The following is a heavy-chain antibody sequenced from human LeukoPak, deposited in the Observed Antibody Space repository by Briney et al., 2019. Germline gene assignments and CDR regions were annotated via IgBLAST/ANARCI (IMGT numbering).Heavy chain of an antibody. V-gene: IGHV3-30*02. D-gene: IGHD1-1*01. Sequence: PGGSLRLSCAASGFTFSSYGMHWVRQAPGKGLEWVAFMRYEGSNKYYADSVKGRFTISRHNSKNTLYLQMNSLRAEDTAVYYCAKDLLEPYYFDYWGQGTLVTVSS. CDR1: GFTFSSYG. CDR2: MRYEGSNK. CDR3: AKDLLEPYYFDY. J-gene: IGHJ4*02.